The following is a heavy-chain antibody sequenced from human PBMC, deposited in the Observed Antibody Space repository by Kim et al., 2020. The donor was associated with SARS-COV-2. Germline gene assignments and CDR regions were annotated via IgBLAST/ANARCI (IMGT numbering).Heavy chain of an antibody. D-gene: IGHD3-22*01. J-gene: IGHJ6*02. V-gene: IGHV1-3*01. CDR3: ARARHYDGSSFWTDYQRFGMDV. CDR1: GYTFSAYA. Sequence: ASVKVSCTASGYTFSAYAIHWVRQAPGQRPEWMGWINPANGKTKYSKNLRDRLTVTSDTSASTAYMELGGLGSEDTAVYYCARARHYDGSSFWTDYQRFGMDVWGRGTTVTVSS. CDR2: INPANGKT.